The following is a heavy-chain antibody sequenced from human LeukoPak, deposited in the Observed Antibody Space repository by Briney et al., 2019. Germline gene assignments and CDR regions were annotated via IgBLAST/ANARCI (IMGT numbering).Heavy chain of an antibody. CDR1: GFSFSDAW. Sequence: GGSLRLSCAASGFSFSDAWISWVRQAPGEGLEWVGRIQSKTDGGTIDYAAPVRDRFIISRDDSKDTVFLQMNTLKTEDTAVYYCTTARTATGEKNYWGQGTLVTVSS. V-gene: IGHV3-15*01. CDR2: IQSKTDGGTI. CDR3: TTARTATGEKNY. J-gene: IGHJ4*02. D-gene: IGHD7-27*01.